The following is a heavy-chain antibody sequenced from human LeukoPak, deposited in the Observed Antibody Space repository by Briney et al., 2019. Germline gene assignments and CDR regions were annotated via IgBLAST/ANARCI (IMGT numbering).Heavy chain of an antibody. CDR3: ARDPYSGSYGNYYYYFMDV. V-gene: IGHV3-9*01. CDR1: GFTFDDYA. CDR2: ISWNSGSI. Sequence: GGSLRLSCAASGFTFDDYAMHWVRQAPGKGLEWVSGISWNSGSIGYADSVKGRFTISRDNAKNSLYLQMNSLRAEDTAVYYCARDPYSGSYGNYYYYFMDVWGKGTTVTISS. D-gene: IGHD1-26*01. J-gene: IGHJ6*03.